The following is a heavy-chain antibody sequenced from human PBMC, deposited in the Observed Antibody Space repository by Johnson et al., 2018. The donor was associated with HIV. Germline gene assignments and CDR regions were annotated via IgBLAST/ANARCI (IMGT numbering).Heavy chain of an antibody. CDR3: AKTIFGVVSDALDI. CDR2: ISYDGNNK. CDR1: GFTFSKYG. V-gene: IGHV3-30*18. J-gene: IGHJ3*02. D-gene: IGHD3-3*01. Sequence: QMLLVESGGGVVQPGRSLRLSCAASGFTFSKYGMRWVRQAPGKGLEWVAVISYDGNNKYYADSVKGRFTISRDNSKNALHLQMNSLRTEDTAMYYCAKTIFGVVSDALDIWGQGKMVIVSS.